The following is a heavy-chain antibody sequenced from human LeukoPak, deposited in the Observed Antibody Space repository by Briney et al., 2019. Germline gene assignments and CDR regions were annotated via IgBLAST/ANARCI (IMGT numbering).Heavy chain of an antibody. CDR1: GASISSNNF. J-gene: IGHJ4*02. CDR3: ARHEQWLLWVAY. D-gene: IGHD6-19*01. Sequence: SETLSLTCAVSGASISSNNFWGWIRKPPGRGLEWIGSIFYSGSTYYNPSLKSRATISVDTSKNHSSLELSSVTAADTAMYYCARHEQWLLWVAYWGQGTLVTVSS. V-gene: IGHV4-39*01. CDR2: IFYSGST.